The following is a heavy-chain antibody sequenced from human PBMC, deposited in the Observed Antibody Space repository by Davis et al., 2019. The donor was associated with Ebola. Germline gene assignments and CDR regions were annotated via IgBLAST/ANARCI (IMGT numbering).Heavy chain of an antibody. J-gene: IGHJ5*02. CDR3: AKGRTIPLALDL. V-gene: IGHV3-74*01. D-gene: IGHD2-2*02. CDR2: INPDGSTT. Sequence: GESLKISCAASAFTSNNYWMHWVRQAPGKGLVWVSHINPDGSTTSYADSVRGRFTISRDNAKNSLYLQMNSLRGEDTAFYYCAKGRTIPLALDLWGQGTQVTVSS. CDR1: AFTSNNYW.